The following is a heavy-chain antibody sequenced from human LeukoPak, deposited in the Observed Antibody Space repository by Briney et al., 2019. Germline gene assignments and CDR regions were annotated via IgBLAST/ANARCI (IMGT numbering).Heavy chain of an antibody. D-gene: IGHD5-12*01. V-gene: IGHV1-69*04. CDR3: ARDRAEEWLRFRPFYFDY. CDR1: GGTFSSYA. J-gene: IGHJ4*02. CDR2: IIPILGIA. Sequence: ASVKVSCKASGGTFSSYAISWVRRAPGQGLEWMGRIIPILGIANYAQKFQGRVTITADKSTSTAYMELSSLRSEDTAVYYCARDRAEEWLRFRPFYFDYWGQGTLVTVSS.